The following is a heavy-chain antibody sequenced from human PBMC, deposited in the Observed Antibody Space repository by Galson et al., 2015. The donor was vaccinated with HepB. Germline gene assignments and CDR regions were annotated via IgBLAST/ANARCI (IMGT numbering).Heavy chain of an antibody. CDR3: TTIAAAGTGYYYYGMDV. D-gene: IGHD6-13*01. Sequence: LRLSCAASGFTFSNAWMSWVRQAPGKGLEWVGRIKSKTDGGTTDYAAPVKGRFTISRDDSKNTLYLQMNSLKTEDTAVYYCTTIAAAGTGYYYYGMDVWGQGTTVTVSS. CDR2: IKSKTDGGTT. J-gene: IGHJ6*02. CDR1: GFTFSNAW. V-gene: IGHV3-15*01.